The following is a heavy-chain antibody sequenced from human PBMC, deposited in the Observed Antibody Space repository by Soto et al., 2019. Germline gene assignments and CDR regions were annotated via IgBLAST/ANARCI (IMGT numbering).Heavy chain of an antibody. J-gene: IGHJ6*03. CDR1: GFTFSSYG. V-gene: IGHV3-33*01. Sequence: LRLSCAASGFTFSSYGMHWVRQAPGKGLEWVAVIWYDGSNKYYADSVKGRFTISRDNSKNTLYLQMNSLRAEDTAVYYCARDAVLWFGELSTEDYYYYMDVWGKGTTVTVSS. CDR3: ARDAVLWFGELSTEDYYYYMDV. CDR2: IWYDGSNK. D-gene: IGHD3-10*01.